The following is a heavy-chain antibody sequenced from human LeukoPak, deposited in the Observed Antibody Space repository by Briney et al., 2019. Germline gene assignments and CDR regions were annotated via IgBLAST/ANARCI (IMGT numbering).Heavy chain of an antibody. CDR1: GGSISSYY. D-gene: IGHD3-10*01. Sequence: SETLSLTCTVSGGSISSYYWSWIRQPAGKGLEWIGRIYTSGSTNYNPSLKSRVTMSVDTSKNQFSLKLSSVTAADTAVYYCARAPSAGSHSFYYFDYWGQGTLVTVSS. V-gene: IGHV4-4*07. CDR3: ARAPSAGSHSFYYFDY. J-gene: IGHJ4*02. CDR2: IYTSGST.